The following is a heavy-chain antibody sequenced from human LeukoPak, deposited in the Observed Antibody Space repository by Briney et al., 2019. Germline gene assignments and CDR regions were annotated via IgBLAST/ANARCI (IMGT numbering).Heavy chain of an antibody. Sequence: GGSLRLSRAASGFTFSSYSMNWVRQAPGKGLEWVSYISSSSSTIYYADSVKGRFTISRDNAKNSLYLQMNGLRAEDTAVYYCARIRKQWLVRLRDGAFDIWGQGTMVTVSS. CDR1: GFTFSSYS. CDR3: ARIRKQWLVRLRDGAFDI. V-gene: IGHV3-48*04. CDR2: ISSSSSTI. J-gene: IGHJ3*02. D-gene: IGHD6-19*01.